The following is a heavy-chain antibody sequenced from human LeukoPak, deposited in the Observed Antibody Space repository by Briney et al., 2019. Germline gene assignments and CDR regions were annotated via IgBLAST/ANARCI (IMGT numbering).Heavy chain of an antibody. J-gene: IGHJ4*02. Sequence: TPSETLSLTCTVSGGSISGYYRSWIRQPPGKGLEWIGYINYSGSTNYNPSLKSRVTISVDTSKNQFSLKLSSVTAADTAVYYCARRGSSLDQWGQGTLVTVSS. CDR2: INYSGST. CDR3: ARRGSSLDQ. V-gene: IGHV4-59*08. CDR1: GGSISGYY. D-gene: IGHD6-6*01.